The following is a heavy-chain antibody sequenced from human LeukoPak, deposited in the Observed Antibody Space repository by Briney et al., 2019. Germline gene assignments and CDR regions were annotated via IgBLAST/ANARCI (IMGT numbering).Heavy chain of an antibody. Sequence: GGSLRLSCAASGFTVSSNYMSWVRQAPGKGLEWVSVIYSGGNTYYADSVKGRFTISRDNSKNTLHLQMNSLRVEDTAVYYCARAYYYDSSGYYPWDYWGQGTLVTVSS. D-gene: IGHD3-22*01. CDR2: IYSGGNT. CDR1: GFTVSSNY. V-gene: IGHV3-53*01. J-gene: IGHJ4*02. CDR3: ARAYYYDSSGYYPWDY.